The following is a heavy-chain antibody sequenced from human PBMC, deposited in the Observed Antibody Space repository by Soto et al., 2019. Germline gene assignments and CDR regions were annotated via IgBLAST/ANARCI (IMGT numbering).Heavy chain of an antibody. Sequence: ASVKVSCKASGYTFTSYDINWVRQATGQGLEWMGWMNPNSGNTGYAQKFQGRVTMTRNTSISTAYMELSSLRSEDTAVYYCARGGGLGXIFGVVIPHHYYYGMDVWGQGTTVTVSS. CDR1: GYTFTSYD. D-gene: IGHD3-3*01. CDR2: MNPNSGNT. J-gene: IGHJ6*02. CDR3: ARGGGLGXIFGVVIPHHYYYGMDV. V-gene: IGHV1-8*01.